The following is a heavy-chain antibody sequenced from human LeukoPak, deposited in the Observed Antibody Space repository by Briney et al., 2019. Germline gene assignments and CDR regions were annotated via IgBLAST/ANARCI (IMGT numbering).Heavy chain of an antibody. V-gene: IGHV4-34*01. CDR3: ARGGGAAAGNDYYYYYGMDV. J-gene: IGHJ6*02. Sequence: PSETLSLTCTVSGGSISGYYWSWIRQPPGKGLEWIGEINHNGSTNYNPSLKSRVTISVDTSKNQFSLKLSSVTAADTAVYYCARGGGAAAGNDYYYYYGMDVWGQGTTVTVSS. CDR2: INHNGST. D-gene: IGHD6-13*01. CDR1: GGSISGYY.